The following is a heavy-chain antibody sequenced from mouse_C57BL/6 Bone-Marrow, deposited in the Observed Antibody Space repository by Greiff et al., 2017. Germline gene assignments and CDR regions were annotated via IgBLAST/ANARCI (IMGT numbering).Heavy chain of an antibody. Sequence: VQLKQSGPELVKPGASVKIPCKASGYTFTDYNMDWVKQSHGKSLEWIGDINPNNGGTIYNQKFKGKATLTVDKSSSTAYMELRSLTSEDTAVYYCARGVRGSSLYCCDYWGQGTTLTVSS. V-gene: IGHV1-18*01. CDR3: ARGVRGSSLYCCDY. J-gene: IGHJ2*01. CDR2: INPNNGGT. CDR1: GYTFTDYN. D-gene: IGHD1-1*01.